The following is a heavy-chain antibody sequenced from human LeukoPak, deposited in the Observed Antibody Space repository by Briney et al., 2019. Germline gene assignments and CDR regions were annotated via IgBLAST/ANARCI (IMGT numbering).Heavy chain of an antibody. CDR1: GFSFSSYA. CDR2: MSSSDDGR. CDR3: TGTVRFLEGLSYY. D-gene: IGHD3-3*01. Sequence: GGSLRLSCATSGFSFSSYAMSWVRQAPGKGLEWVSAMSSSDDGRYYAASVRGRFTISRDTSRSTLYLQMNSLRAEDAAVYHCTGTVRFLEGLSYYWGQGALVTVSS. V-gene: IGHV3-23*01. J-gene: IGHJ4*02.